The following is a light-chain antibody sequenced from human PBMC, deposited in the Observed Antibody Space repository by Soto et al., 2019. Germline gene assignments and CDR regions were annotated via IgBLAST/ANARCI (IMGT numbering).Light chain of an antibody. J-gene: IGKJ1*01. CDR3: QHYYSVPPT. CDR2: WAS. CDR1: QSLLSSSDNRNY. V-gene: IGKV4-1*01. Sequence: DIVMTQSPDSLTVSLGERATINCKSSQSLLSSSDNRNYLAWYQHKPGQSPKMLIYWASTRYSGVPDRFSGSGSGSDFSLTISSLQAEDVAVYYCQHYYSVPPTFGQGTKVENK.